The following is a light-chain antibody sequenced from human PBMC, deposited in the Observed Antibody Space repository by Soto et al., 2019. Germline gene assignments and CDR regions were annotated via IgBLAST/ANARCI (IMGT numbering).Light chain of an antibody. V-gene: IGKV3D-15*01. J-gene: IGKJ4*01. Sequence: EIVMTQSPATLSVSPGERATLSCRAIQSVSSNFAWYQQRPAQAPRLLIYDVSTRATGVPTRFSGSGSGTEFTLTISSLQSEDFAVYYCQQDHDWPLTFGGGTRVEIK. CDR2: DVS. CDR3: QQDHDWPLT. CDR1: QSVSSN.